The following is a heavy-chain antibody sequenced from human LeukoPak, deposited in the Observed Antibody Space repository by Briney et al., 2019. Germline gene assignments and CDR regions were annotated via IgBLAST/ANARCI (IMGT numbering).Heavy chain of an antibody. CDR2: ISSSSRTM. CDR1: GFTFSDYN. J-gene: IGHJ4*02. V-gene: IGHV3-48*02. Sequence: SLTLSCAASGFTFSDYNMNGVRQAPAKELEWVSYISSSSRTMYYADSVKGRFTISRDNANNSLYLQMNSLREEDTDVYYRARRFGYWGQGTLVTVSS. CDR3: ARRFGY.